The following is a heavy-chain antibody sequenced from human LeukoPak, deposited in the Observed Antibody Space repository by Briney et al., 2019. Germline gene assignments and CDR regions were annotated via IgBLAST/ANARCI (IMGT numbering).Heavy chain of an antibody. CDR3: ARGPSRSSGLFDY. CDR2: INHSGST. Sequence: SETLSLTCAVYGGSFSGYYWSWIRQPPGKGLEWIGEINHSGSTNYNPSLKSRGTISVDTSKNQFSLKLSSVTAADTAVYYCARGPSRSSGLFDYWGQGTLVTVSS. D-gene: IGHD3/OR15-3a*01. CDR1: GGSFSGYY. J-gene: IGHJ4*02. V-gene: IGHV4-34*01.